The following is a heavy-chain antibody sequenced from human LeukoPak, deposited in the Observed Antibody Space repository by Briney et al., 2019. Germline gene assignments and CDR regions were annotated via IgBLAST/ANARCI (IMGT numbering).Heavy chain of an antibody. Sequence: ASVKVSCKVSGYTLTELSMHWVRQAPGKGLEWMGGFDPEDGETIYAQKFQGRVTMTEDTSTDTAYMELSSLRSEDTAVYYCATDRPIAAAGNYYYYGMDVWGQGTTVTVSS. CDR3: ATDRPIAAAGNYYYYGMDV. V-gene: IGHV1-24*01. CDR1: GYTLTELS. D-gene: IGHD6-13*01. J-gene: IGHJ6*02. CDR2: FDPEDGET.